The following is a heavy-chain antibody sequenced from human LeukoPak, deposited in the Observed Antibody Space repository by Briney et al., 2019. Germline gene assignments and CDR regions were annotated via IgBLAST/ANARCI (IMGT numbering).Heavy chain of an antibody. Sequence: GGSLRLSCAASGFTFSSYGVHWVRQAPGKGLEWVAFIRYDGSNKYYADSVKGRFTISRDNSKNTLYLQMNSLRAEDTAVYYCAKVPGYCSSTSCPYYYYYMDVWGKGTTVTVSS. D-gene: IGHD2-2*01. V-gene: IGHV3-30*02. CDR2: IRYDGSNK. J-gene: IGHJ6*03. CDR3: AKVPGYCSSTSCPYYYYYMDV. CDR1: GFTFSSYG.